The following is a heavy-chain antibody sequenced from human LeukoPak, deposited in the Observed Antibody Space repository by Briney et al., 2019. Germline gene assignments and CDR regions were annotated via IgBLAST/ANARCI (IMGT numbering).Heavy chain of an antibody. CDR3: ARARRTIIAAAHLFDY. D-gene: IGHD6-13*01. CDR2: ISYDGSNK. CDR1: GFTFSSYA. V-gene: IGHV3-30-3*01. Sequence: PGRSLRLSCAASGFTFSSYAMHWVRQAPGKGLEWVAVISYDGSNKYYADSVKGRFTISRDNSKNTLYLQMNSLRAEDTAVYYCARARRTIIAAAHLFDYWGQETLVTVSS. J-gene: IGHJ4*02.